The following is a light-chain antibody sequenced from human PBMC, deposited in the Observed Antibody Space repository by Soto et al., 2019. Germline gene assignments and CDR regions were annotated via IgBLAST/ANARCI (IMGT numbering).Light chain of an antibody. CDR2: DAS. V-gene: IGKV3-11*01. Sequence: EIVLTQSPATLSLSPGDRATLSCRASQSISSALAWYQQKPGQAPRLLIYDASNRATGIPARFSGSGSGTDFTLIISGLESEDFAVFYCQQRSKWPLTFGGGTKVEIK. CDR1: QSISSA. CDR3: QQRSKWPLT. J-gene: IGKJ4*01.